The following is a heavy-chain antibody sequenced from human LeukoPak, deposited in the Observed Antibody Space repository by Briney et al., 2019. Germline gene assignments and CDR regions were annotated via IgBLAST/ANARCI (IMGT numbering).Heavy chain of an antibody. V-gene: IGHV4-39*07. J-gene: IGHJ3*02. CDR3: AREDGTSMDNAFDI. D-gene: IGHD5-18*01. CDR2: IYYSGST. CDR1: GGSISSTDDY. Sequence: SETLSLTCTVSGGSISSTDDYWGWIRQPPGKGPEWIGSIYYSGSTYYNPTLKSRVTISEDPSKNQFSLKLSSVTAADTAVYHCAREDGTSMDNAFDIWGQGTMVTVSS.